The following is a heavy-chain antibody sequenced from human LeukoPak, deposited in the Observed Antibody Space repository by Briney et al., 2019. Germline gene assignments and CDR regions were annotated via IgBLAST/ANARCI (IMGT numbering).Heavy chain of an antibody. D-gene: IGHD3-3*01. V-gene: IGHV3-21*01. CDR1: GFTFSSYS. Sequence: PGGSLRLSCAASGFTFSSYSMNWVRQAPGKGLEWVSSISSSSSYIYYADSVKGRFTISRDNAKNSLYLQMNSLRAEDTAVYYCARLRFLEWLDPGYYFDYWGQGTLVTVSS. CDR3: ARLRFLEWLDPGYYFDY. J-gene: IGHJ4*02. CDR2: ISSSSSYI.